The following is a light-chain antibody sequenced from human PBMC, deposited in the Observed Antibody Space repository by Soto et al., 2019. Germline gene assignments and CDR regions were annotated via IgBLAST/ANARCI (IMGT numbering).Light chain of an antibody. CDR3: AAWDDSLRRWV. Sequence: VLTQPPSVSGTPGQRVTISCSGSSSNIGSNYVYWYQQVPGTAPKLLIYRNIERPSGVPDRFSGSKSGTSASLAISGLRSEDEAVYSCAAWDDSLRRWVFGGGTKVTVL. V-gene: IGLV1-47*01. CDR1: SSNIGSNY. CDR2: RNI. J-gene: IGLJ3*02.